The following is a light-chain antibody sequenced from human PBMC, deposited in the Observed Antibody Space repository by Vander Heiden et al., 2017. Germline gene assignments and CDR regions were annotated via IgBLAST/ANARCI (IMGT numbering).Light chain of an antibody. Sequence: AIRMTQSPSSFSASTGDRVTITCRASQGISSYLAWYQQKPGKAPKLLIYAASTLQSGVPSRFSGSGSGTDFTLTISCLQSEDFATYYCQQEDSYRRTFGQGTKVEIK. CDR3: QQEDSYRRT. J-gene: IGKJ1*01. V-gene: IGKV1-8*01. CDR1: QGISSY. CDR2: AAS.